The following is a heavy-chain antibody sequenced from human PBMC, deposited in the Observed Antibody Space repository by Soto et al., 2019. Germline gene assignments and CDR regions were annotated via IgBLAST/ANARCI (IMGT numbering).Heavy chain of an antibody. D-gene: IGHD2-15*01. J-gene: IGHJ4*02. Sequence: SETLSLTCAVYGGSFSGYYWSWIRQPPGKGLEWIGEINHSGSTNYNPSLKSRVTISVDTSKNQFSLKLSSVTAADTAVYYCARGVALGIDYWGQGTLVTVSS. CDR1: GGSFSGYY. V-gene: IGHV4-34*01. CDR2: INHSGST. CDR3: ARGVALGIDY.